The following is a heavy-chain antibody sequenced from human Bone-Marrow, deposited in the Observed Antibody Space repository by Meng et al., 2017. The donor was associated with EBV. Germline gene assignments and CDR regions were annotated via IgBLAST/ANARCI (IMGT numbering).Heavy chain of an antibody. J-gene: IGHJ4*02. CDR2: ISSSSYI. Sequence: EVQLVESGXGLVKPGGSXRLSCAASGSTFSSYSMNWVRQAPGKGLEWVSSISSSSYIYYADSMKGRFTISRDNAKNSLFLQMNSLRAEDTAVYYCARIGGGYCSGGSCYSQGHLDYWGQGTLATVSS. D-gene: IGHD2-15*01. CDR3: ARIGGGYCSGGSCYSQGHLDY. CDR1: GSTFSSYS. V-gene: IGHV3-21*01.